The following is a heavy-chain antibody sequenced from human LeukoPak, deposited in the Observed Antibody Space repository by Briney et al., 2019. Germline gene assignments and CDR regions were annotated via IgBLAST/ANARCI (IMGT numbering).Heavy chain of an antibody. CDR3: AREMSMVRGVRSSVAFDI. CDR2: ISYDGSNK. CDR1: GFTFSSYA. D-gene: IGHD3-10*01. V-gene: IGHV3-30-3*01. Sequence: GGSLRLSCAASGFTFSSYAMHWVRQAPGKGLEWVAVISYDGSNKYYADSVKGRFTISRDNSKNTLYLQMNSLRAEDTAVYYCAREMSMVRGVRSSVAFDIWGQGTMVTVSS. J-gene: IGHJ3*02.